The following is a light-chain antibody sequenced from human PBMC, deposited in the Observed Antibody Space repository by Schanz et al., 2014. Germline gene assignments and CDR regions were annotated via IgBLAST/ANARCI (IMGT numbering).Light chain of an antibody. Sequence: QSVLTQPPSVSGAPGQRVTISCTGSSSNIGTPYDVNWYQQLPGTAPKLLIYGNSNRPSGVPDRFSGSKSGNTASLTISGLQAEDEADYYCCSYAGSYYVFGTGTKLTVL. CDR2: GNS. CDR3: CSYAGSYYV. V-gene: IGLV1-40*01. J-gene: IGLJ1*01. CDR1: SSNIGTPYD.